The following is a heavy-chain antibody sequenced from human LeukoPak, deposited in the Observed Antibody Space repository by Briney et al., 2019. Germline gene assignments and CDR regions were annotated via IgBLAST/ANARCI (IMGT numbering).Heavy chain of an antibody. CDR2: IHYSGSA. D-gene: IGHD3-16*02. J-gene: IGHJ4*02. CDR3: ARDTSAGLYSDY. CDR1: GGSFSGDY. V-gene: IGHV4-59*12. Sequence: SETLSLTCAVYGGSFSGDYWNWIRQPPGKGLEWIGNIHYSGSANYNPSLKSRVTMSVDTSKNQFSLKLSSVTAADTAVYYCARDTSAGLYSDYWGQGTLVTVSS.